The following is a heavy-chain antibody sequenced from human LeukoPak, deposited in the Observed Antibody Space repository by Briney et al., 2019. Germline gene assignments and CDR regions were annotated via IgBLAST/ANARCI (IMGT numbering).Heavy chain of an antibody. CDR1: GFTFSSYW. CDR2: INQHGSEK. Sequence: PGGSLRLSCAASGFTFSSYWMSWVRQAPGKGLEWVANINQHGSEKYYVDSVKGRFTISRDNAKNSLYLQMNSLRAEDTAVYYCARNSFGLVIYDAFDIWGLGTMVTVSS. V-gene: IGHV3-7*01. CDR3: ARNSFGLVIYDAFDI. D-gene: IGHD3/OR15-3a*01. J-gene: IGHJ3*02.